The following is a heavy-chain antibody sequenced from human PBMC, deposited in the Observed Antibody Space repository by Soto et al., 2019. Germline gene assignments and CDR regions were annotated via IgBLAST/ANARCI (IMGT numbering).Heavy chain of an antibody. Sequence: QVQLVESGGGVVQPGRSLRLSCAASGFTFSSYAMHWVRQAPGKGLEWVAVISYDGSNKYYADSVKGRFTISRDNSKNTLYLQMNSLRAEDTAVYYCARLETGPFDYWGRGTLVTVSS. V-gene: IGHV3-30-3*01. CDR1: GFTFSSYA. J-gene: IGHJ4*02. CDR3: ARLETGPFDY. CDR2: ISYDGSNK.